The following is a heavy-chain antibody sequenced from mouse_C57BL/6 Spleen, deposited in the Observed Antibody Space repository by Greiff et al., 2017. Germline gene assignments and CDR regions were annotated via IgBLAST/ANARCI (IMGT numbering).Heavy chain of an antibody. CDR2: ISDGGSYT. J-gene: IGHJ3*01. V-gene: IGHV5-4*01. CDR1: GFTFSSYA. Sequence: EVQGVESGGGLVKPGGSLKLSCAASGFTFSSYALSWVSQTPEKRLEWVATISDGGSYTYYPDNVKGRVTISRANAKNNLYLQMSHLKSEDTAMYYCAGDGNFWLAYWGQGTLVTVSA. CDR3: AGDGNFWLAY. D-gene: IGHD2-1*01.